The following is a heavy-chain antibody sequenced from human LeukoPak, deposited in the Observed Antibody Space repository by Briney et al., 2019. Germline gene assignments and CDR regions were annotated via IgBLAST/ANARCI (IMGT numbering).Heavy chain of an antibody. Sequence: GALRLSCAASGSTFSRYWMHWVRQAPGKGLVWVSRVKSDGSETIYADSVKGRFTISRDNAKNTLYLQMDSLRAEDTAVYYCTTGIGNYYYYWGQGTLVTVAS. V-gene: IGHV3-74*01. J-gene: IGHJ4*02. CDR2: VKSDGSET. CDR3: TTGIGNYYYY. D-gene: IGHD3-10*01. CDR1: GSTFSRYW.